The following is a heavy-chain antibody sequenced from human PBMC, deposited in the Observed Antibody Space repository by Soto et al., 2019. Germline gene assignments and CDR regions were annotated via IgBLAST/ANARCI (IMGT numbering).Heavy chain of an antibody. CDR3: ARDGPLTVNYFDY. CDR2: IYYSGST. CDR1: GGSISSGGYY. J-gene: IGHJ4*02. V-gene: IGHV4-31*03. D-gene: IGHD4-4*01. Sequence: SETLSLTCTVSGGSISSGGYYWSWIRQHPGKGLEWIGYIYYSGSTYYNPSLKSRVTISVDTSKNQFSLKLSSVTAADTAVYYCARDGPLTVNYFDYWGQGTLVTVSS.